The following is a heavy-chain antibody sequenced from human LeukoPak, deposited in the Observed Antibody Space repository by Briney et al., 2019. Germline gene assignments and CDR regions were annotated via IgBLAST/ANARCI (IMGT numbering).Heavy chain of an antibody. Sequence: GESLKISCKGSGYSFTSYWIGWVRQMPGKGLEWMGIIYPGGSDTRYSPSFQGQVTISPDKSTSTAYLQWSSLKASDTAMYYCASSYDILTGYSDAFDIWGQGTMVTVSS. V-gene: IGHV5-51*01. CDR3: ASSYDILTGYSDAFDI. CDR1: GYSFTSYW. CDR2: IYPGGSDT. D-gene: IGHD3-9*01. J-gene: IGHJ3*02.